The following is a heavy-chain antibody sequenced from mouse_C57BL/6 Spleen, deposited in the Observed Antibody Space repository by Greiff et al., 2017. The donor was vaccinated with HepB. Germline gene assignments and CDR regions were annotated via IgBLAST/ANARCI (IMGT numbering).Heavy chain of an antibody. D-gene: IGHD2-4*01. CDR2: IDPSDSYT. CDR1: GYTFTSYW. CDR3: ARGEDYDYFDY. J-gene: IGHJ2*01. V-gene: IGHV1-59*01. Sequence: QVQLQQPGAELVRPGTSVKLSCKASGYTFTSYWMHWVKQRPGQGLEWIGVIDPSDSYTNYNQKFKGKATLTVDTSSSTAYMQLSSLTSEDSAVYYCARGEDYDYFDYWGQGTTLTVSS.